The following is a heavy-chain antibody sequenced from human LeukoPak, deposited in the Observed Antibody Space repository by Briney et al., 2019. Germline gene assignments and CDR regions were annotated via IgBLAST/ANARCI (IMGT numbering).Heavy chain of an antibody. J-gene: IGHJ4*02. CDR2: IYPGDSDT. V-gene: IGHV5-51*01. CDR3: ARDLGSGSFDY. Sequence: GASLQISCWGSGYRFTSYWIGWVRQMPGKGLEWMGIIYPGDSDTRYSPSFQGQVTISADKSISTAYLQWSSLKASDTAMFYCARDLGSGSFDYWGQGTLVTVSS. CDR1: GYRFTSYW. D-gene: IGHD6-19*01.